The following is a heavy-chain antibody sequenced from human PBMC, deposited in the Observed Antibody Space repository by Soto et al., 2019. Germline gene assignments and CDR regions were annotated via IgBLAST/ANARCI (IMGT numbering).Heavy chain of an antibody. D-gene: IGHD2-15*01. CDR3: ARGPGGPDGPGDY. J-gene: IGHJ4*02. Sequence: QVQLVQSGAEVKKPWASVKVSCKASGYTFTSYAMHWVLQAPGQRLEWMGWINAGNGNTKYSQKFQGRVTITRDTSASTAYMELSSLRSEDTAVYYCARGPGGPDGPGDYWGQGTLVTVSS. V-gene: IGHV1-3*01. CDR1: GYTFTSYA. CDR2: INAGNGNT.